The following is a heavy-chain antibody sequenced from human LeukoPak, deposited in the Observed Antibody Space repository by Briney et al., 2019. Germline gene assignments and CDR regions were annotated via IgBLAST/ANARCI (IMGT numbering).Heavy chain of an antibody. D-gene: IGHD2-2*01. CDR2: IRSKAHGGTT. J-gene: IGHJ4*02. V-gene: IGHV3-49*03. CDR1: GFIFGDYA. CDR3: TRDRDYCSSTSCYVFIDY. Sequence: PGRSLRLSCTASGFIFGDYAMNWFRQAPGQGLEWVSFIRSKAHGGTTEYAASVKGRFTISRDDSKSIAYLQMNSLKTEDTAVYYCTRDRDYCSSTSCYVFIDYWGQGTLVTVSS.